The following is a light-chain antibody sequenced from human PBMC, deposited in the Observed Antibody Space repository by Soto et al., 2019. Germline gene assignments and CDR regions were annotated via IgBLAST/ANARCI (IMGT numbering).Light chain of an antibody. Sequence: QSVVSQPPSAPGTPGQRVTVPCSGRSSNIGRNFVYWYQQFPGAAPKLLIFKNDQRPSGVPDRFSGSKSGTSASLAISGLRSEDEADYYCATWDASLSGWVVGGGTKLTVL. J-gene: IGLJ3*02. CDR1: SSNIGRNF. CDR2: KND. V-gene: IGLV1-47*01. CDR3: ATWDASLSGWV.